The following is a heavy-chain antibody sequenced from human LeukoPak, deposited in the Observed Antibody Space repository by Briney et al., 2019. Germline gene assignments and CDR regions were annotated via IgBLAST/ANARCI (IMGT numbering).Heavy chain of an antibody. Sequence: GASVKVSCKASGYTFTSYGISWVRQAPGQGLEWMGWISAYNGNTNYAQKLQGRVTMTTDTSTSTAYMELRSLRSDDTAVYYCARMYYYDSSGYSMDFDYWGQGTLVTVSS. J-gene: IGHJ4*02. CDR3: ARMYYYDSSGYSMDFDY. D-gene: IGHD3-22*01. V-gene: IGHV1-18*01. CDR2: ISAYNGNT. CDR1: GYTFTSYG.